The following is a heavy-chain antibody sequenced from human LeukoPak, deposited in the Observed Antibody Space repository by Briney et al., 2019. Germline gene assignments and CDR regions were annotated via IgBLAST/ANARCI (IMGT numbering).Heavy chain of an antibody. D-gene: IGHD1-7*01. Sequence: GGALRLSCAASGFTFSSYAMSWGRQAPGEGVEWVSAISGSGGSTYYADSVKGGFTISRANSKTTLYLQMNSLRAEGTAVYYCAKHRVGVTGTTGYFDYWGQGTLVTVSS. CDR2: ISGSGGST. V-gene: IGHV3-23*01. J-gene: IGHJ4*02. CDR1: GFTFSSYA. CDR3: AKHRVGVTGTTGYFDY.